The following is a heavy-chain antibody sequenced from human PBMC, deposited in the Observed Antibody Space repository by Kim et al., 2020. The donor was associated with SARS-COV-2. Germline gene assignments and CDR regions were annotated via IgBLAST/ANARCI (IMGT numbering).Heavy chain of an antibody. J-gene: IGHJ6*02. CDR3: ARREVVSWNYYYGMDV. D-gene: IGHD3-10*01. CDR2: ISAYNGNT. V-gene: IGHV1-18*04. CDR1: GYTFTSYG. Sequence: ASVKVSCKASGYTFTSYGISWVRQAPGQGLEWMGWISAYNGNTNYAQKLQGRVTMSTDTSTSTAYMELRSLRSDDTAVYYCARREVVSWNYYYGMDVWGQGTTVTVSS.